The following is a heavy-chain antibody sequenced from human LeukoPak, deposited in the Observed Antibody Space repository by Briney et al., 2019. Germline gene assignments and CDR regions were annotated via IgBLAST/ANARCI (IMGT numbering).Heavy chain of an antibody. CDR2: FDPEDGET. Sequence: GASVKVSCTVSGYTLTELSMHWVRQAPGKGLEWMGGFDPEDGETIYAQKFQGRVTMTEDTSTDTAYMELSSLRSEDTAVYYCATLGGYSSGWSGRKWYYFDYWGQGTLVTVSS. J-gene: IGHJ4*02. CDR1: GYTLTELS. CDR3: ATLGGYSSGWSGRKWYYFDY. D-gene: IGHD6-19*01. V-gene: IGHV1-24*01.